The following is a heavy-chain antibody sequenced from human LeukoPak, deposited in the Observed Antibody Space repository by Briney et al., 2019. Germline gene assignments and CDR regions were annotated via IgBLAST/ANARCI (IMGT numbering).Heavy chain of an antibody. CDR1: GFTVSRNY. V-gene: IGHV3-74*01. J-gene: IGHJ4*02. D-gene: IGHD3-10*01. CDR3: ARDLSEYGWFGELYY. CDR2: INSDGSTT. Sequence: GGSLRLSCAASGFTVSRNYMSWVRQAPGKGLVWVSRINSDGSTTSYADSVKGRFTISRDNAKNTLYLQMNSLRAEDTAVYYCARDLSEYGWFGELYYWGQGTLVTVSS.